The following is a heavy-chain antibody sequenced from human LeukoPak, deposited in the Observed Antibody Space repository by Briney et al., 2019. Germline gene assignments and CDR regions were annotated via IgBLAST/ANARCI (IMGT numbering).Heavy chain of an antibody. J-gene: IGHJ4*02. CDR3: ARDLEDYDFWSGYYPFDY. D-gene: IGHD3-3*01. CDR1: GFTFSSYS. CDR2: ISSSSSYI. Sequence: GGSLRLSCAASGFTFSSYSMNWVRQAPGKGLEWVSSISSSSSYIYYADSVKGRFTISRDNAKNSLYLQMNSLRAEDTAVYYCARDLEDYDFWSGYYPFDYWGQGTLVTVSS. V-gene: IGHV3-21*01.